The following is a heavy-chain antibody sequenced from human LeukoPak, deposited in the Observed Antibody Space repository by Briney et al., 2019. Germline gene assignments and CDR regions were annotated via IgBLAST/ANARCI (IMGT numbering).Heavy chain of an antibody. V-gene: IGHV5-51*01. CDR1: GYSFTSYW. Sequence: ESLKISCKGSGYSFTSYWIGWVRQMPGKGLEWMGIIYPGDSDTRYSPSFQGQVTISADKSISTAYLQWSSLKASDTAMYYCAGSLYSSSWYYYYGMDVWGQGTTVTVSS. J-gene: IGHJ6*02. CDR2: IYPGDSDT. CDR3: AGSLYSSSWYYYYGMDV. D-gene: IGHD6-13*01.